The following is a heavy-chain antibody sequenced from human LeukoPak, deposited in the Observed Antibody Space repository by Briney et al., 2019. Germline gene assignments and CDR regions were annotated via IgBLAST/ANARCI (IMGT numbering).Heavy chain of an antibody. J-gene: IGHJ6*03. Sequence: SETLSLTCNVSGGSISSFYWSWIRQPAGKGLEWIGRIYSSGNTNYNPSLKSRVTMSGDTSKNQFSLKLSSVTAADTAVYYCARMNNGRSYYYYYMDVWGKGTTVTVSS. CDR3: ARMNNGRSYYYYYMDV. D-gene: IGHD2-8*01. V-gene: IGHV4-4*07. CDR1: GGSISSFY. CDR2: IYSSGNT.